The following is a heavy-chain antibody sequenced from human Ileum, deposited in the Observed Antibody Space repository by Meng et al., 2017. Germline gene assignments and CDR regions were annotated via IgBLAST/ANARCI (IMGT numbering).Heavy chain of an antibody. D-gene: IGHD3-22*01. J-gene: IGHJ3*02. V-gene: IGHV3-30*01. CDR2: ISYDGSNK. Sequence: GESLKISCAASGFTFSSYAMHWVRQAPGKGLEWVSVISYDGSNKYYADSVKGRFTISRDNSKNSLYLQMNSLRAENTAVYYCGRAPWDYDSNGYYLSGVVDIWGQGTMVTVSS. CDR3: GRAPWDYDSNGYYLSGVVDI. CDR1: GFTFSSYA.